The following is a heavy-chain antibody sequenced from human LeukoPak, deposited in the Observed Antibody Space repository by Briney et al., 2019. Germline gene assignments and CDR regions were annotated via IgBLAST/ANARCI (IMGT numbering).Heavy chain of an antibody. CDR1: VGTFSSYA. CDR2: IIPIFGTA. J-gene: IGHJ4*02. CDR3: ARVVRDSSGYVPHYFDY. D-gene: IGHD3-22*01. Sequence: ASVKVSCKASVGTFSSYAISWVRQAPGQGLEWMGGIIPIFGTANYAQKFQGRVTITTDESTSTAYMELSSLRSEDTAVYYCARVVRDSSGYVPHYFDYWGQGTLVTVSS. V-gene: IGHV1-69*05.